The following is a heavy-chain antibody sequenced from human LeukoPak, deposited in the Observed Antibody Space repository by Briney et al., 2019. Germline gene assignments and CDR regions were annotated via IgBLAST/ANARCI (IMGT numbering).Heavy chain of an antibody. D-gene: IGHD2-2*01. J-gene: IGHJ5*02. Sequence: PSETLSLTCTVSGGSISGYYWSWIRQPPGAGLEWIGYIYYSGSTNYNPSLKSRVTISVDTSKNQFSLKLSSVTAADTAVYYCARAVLVVPAAHGGWFDPWGQGTLVTVSS. CDR3: ARAVLVVPAAHGGWFDP. CDR2: IYYSGST. CDR1: GGSISGYY. V-gene: IGHV4-59*12.